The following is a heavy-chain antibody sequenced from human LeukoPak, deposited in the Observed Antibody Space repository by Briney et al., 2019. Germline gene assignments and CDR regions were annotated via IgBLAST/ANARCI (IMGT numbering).Heavy chain of an antibody. V-gene: IGHV4-31*03. CDR2: IYFSGST. J-gene: IGHJ4*02. D-gene: IGHD4-23*01. Sequence: SETLSLTCTVSGGSISSGGYYWSWIRQHPGKGLEGIGCIYFSGSTYYSPSLKSRVTISVDTSKNQFSLQLSSVTAADTAVYYCARDYYGGNPGYYFDHWGQGTLVTVSS. CDR3: ARDYYGGNPGYYFDH. CDR1: GGSISSGGYY.